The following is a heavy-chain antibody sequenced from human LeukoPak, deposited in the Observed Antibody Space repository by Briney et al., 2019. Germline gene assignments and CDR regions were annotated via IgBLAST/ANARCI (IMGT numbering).Heavy chain of an antibody. CDR3: ARGGTSWFDP. CDR1: GGSFSGYY. CDR2: IYYSGNT. J-gene: IGHJ5*02. V-gene: IGHV4-59*01. D-gene: IGHD2-2*01. Sequence: SETLSLTCAVYGGSFSGYYWSWIRHPPGKGLEWIGYIYYSGNTNYNPSLKSRVTISVDTSKNRFSLNLSSVTAADTAVYYCARGGTSWFDPWGQGTLVTVSS.